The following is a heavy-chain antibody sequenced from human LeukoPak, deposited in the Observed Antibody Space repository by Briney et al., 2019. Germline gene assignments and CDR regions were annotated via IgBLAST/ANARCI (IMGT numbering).Heavy chain of an antibody. V-gene: IGHV3-9*01. Sequence: GGSLRLSCAASGFTFDDYGMHWVRHAPGKGLEWVSGISWNSGSIGYADSVKGRFTISRDNAKNSLYLQMNSLRAEDTALYYCAKDISIQLWALAAFDIWGQGTMVTVSS. CDR3: AKDISIQLWALAAFDI. CDR2: ISWNSGSI. J-gene: IGHJ3*02. CDR1: GFTFDDYG. D-gene: IGHD5-18*01.